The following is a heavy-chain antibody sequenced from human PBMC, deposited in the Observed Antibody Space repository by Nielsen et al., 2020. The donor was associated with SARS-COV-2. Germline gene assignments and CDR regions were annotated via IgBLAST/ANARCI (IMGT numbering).Heavy chain of an antibody. CDR1: GFTFSSYS. D-gene: IGHD3-22*01. CDR2: ISSSSSYI. Sequence: GGSLRLSCAASGFTFSSYSMNWVRQAPGKGLEWVSSISSSSSYIYYADSVKGRFTISRDNAKNSLYLQMNSLRAEDTAVYYCARVDSSGYGYYYYYYGMDVWGQGTTVTVSS. V-gene: IGHV3-21*01. J-gene: IGHJ6*02. CDR3: ARVDSSGYGYYYYYYGMDV.